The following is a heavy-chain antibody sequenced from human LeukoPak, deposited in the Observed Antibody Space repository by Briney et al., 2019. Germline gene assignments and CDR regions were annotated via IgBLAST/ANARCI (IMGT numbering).Heavy chain of an antibody. CDR3: ARRRVKYYYDSSGPREAFDI. Sequence: SETLSLTCAVSGGSISSGGYSWSWIRQPPGKGLEWIGYIYYSGSTNYNPSLESRVTISVDTSKNQFSLKLSSVTAADTAVYYCARRRVKYYYDSSGPREAFDIWGQGTMVTVSS. D-gene: IGHD3-22*01. V-gene: IGHV4-61*08. J-gene: IGHJ3*02. CDR1: GGSISSGGYS. CDR2: IYYSGST.